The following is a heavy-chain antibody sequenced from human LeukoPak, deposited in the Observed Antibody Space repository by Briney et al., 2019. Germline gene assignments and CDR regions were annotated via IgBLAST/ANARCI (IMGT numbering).Heavy chain of an antibody. CDR1: GESLGSSTYY. CDR3: AKDYGGGSGNAFDS. CDR2: IYYNGRT. D-gene: IGHD4/OR15-4a*01. Sequence: SETLSLTCTVSGESLGSSTYYWGWIRQAPGRELEWIGSIYYNGRTYHNPSFRSRVAISADMSKDQFSLKLTSVTAADTAIYYCAKDYGGGSGNAFDSWGQGIMVIVSS. V-gene: IGHV4-39*07. J-gene: IGHJ3*01.